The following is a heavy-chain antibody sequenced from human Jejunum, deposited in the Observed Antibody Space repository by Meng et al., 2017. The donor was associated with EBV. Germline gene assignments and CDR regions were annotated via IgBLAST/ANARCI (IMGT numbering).Heavy chain of an antibody. J-gene: IGHJ4*02. CDR3: ARNWNF. D-gene: IGHD1-1*01. V-gene: IGHV4-61*01. CDR1: GGSVSSGTYY. CDR2: IYNSGST. Sequence: QGQLQGSGPGLVKPSETLSLTCTVSGGSVSSGTYYWTWIRQPPGKGLEWIGYIYNSGSTNYNPSLKSRVTISLDTSKNQFSLKLSSVTAADTAMYYCARNWNFWGQGTLVTVSS.